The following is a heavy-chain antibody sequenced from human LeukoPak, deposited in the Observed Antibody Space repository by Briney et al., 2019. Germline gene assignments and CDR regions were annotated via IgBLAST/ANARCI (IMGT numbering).Heavy chain of an antibody. V-gene: IGHV1-8*03. CDR2: MNPNSGNT. D-gene: IGHD6-6*01. CDR3: ARGSFQRGYEYSSSSAREESDY. CDR1: GYTFTSYD. J-gene: IGHJ4*02. Sequence: GASVKVSCKASGYTFTSYDINWVRQATGQGLEWMGWMNPNSGNTGYAQKFQGRVTITRNTSISTAYMELSSLRSEDTAVYYCARGSFQRGYEYSSSSAREESDYWGQGTLVTVSS.